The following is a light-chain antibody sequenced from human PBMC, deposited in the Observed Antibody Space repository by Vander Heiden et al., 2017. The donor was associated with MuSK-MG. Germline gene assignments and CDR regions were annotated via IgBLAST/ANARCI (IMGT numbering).Light chain of an antibody. CDR1: SLRTNY. CDR2: GKN. V-gene: IGLV3-19*01. J-gene: IGLJ2*01. Sequence: SSELTQDPAVSVALGQTVKITCQGDSLRTNYASWYQQKPGQAPLLVIYGKNSRPSGIPDRFSGSTSGNTGYLTITGAQAEDEADYDCNSRDSSGNRVLFGGGTKLTVL. CDR3: NSRDSSGNRVL.